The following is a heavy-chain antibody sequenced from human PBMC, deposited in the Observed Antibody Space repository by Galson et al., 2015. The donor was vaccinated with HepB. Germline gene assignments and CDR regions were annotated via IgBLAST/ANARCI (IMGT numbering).Heavy chain of an antibody. Sequence: SLRLSCAASAFSFSSYWMTWVRQAPGKGLEWVANIKQDGSEKYYVDSVKGRFTISRDNAKNSLYLQMNNLRAEDTAVYYCARDYDPAARPLYYFDLWGRGTLVTVSS. CDR2: IKQDGSEK. V-gene: IGHV3-7*01. D-gene: IGHD2-2*02. CDR3: ARDYDPAARPLYYFDL. CDR1: AFSFSSYW. J-gene: IGHJ2*01.